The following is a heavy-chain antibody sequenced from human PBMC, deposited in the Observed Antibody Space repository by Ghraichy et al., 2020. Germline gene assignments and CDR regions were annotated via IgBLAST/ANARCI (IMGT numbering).Heavy chain of an antibody. D-gene: IGHD6-19*01. Sequence: GESLNISCAASGFTFSSYSMNWVRQAPGKGLEWVSSISSSSGYTYYADSVKGRFTISRDNAKNSLYLQMNSLRAEDTAVYYCAREKTGSSGLYDYWGQGTLVTVSS. CDR1: GFTFSSYS. V-gene: IGHV3-21*01. CDR3: AREKTGSSGLYDY. CDR2: ISSSSGYT. J-gene: IGHJ4*02.